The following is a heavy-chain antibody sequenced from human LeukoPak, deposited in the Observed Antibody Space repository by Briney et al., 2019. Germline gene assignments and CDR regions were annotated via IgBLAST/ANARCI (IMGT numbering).Heavy chain of an antibody. CDR3: ARMSSSSWFVCDY. J-gene: IGHJ4*02. D-gene: IGHD6-13*01. CDR2: IKQDGGEK. Sequence: PGGSLRLSCTASGFTFSSYWMTWVRQAPGKGLEWVANIKQDGGEKYYVDSVQGRFTISRGNAKNSLYLQMNSLRVEDTAVYYCARMSSSSWFVCDYWGQGTLVTVSS. V-gene: IGHV3-7*01. CDR1: GFTFSSYW.